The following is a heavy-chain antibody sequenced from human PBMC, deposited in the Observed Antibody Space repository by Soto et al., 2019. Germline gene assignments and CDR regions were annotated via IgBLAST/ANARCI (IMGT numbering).Heavy chain of an antibody. Sequence: SETLSLTCTVSGGSISSSSYYWGWIRQPPGKGLEWIGSIYYSGSTYYNPSLKSRVTISVDTSKNQFSLKLSSVTAADTAVYYCARLEAKYDYSNYVFDPWGQGTLVTVLL. CDR3: ARLEAKYDYSNYVFDP. D-gene: IGHD4-4*01. J-gene: IGHJ5*02. CDR2: IYYSGST. CDR1: GGSISSSSYY. V-gene: IGHV4-39*01.